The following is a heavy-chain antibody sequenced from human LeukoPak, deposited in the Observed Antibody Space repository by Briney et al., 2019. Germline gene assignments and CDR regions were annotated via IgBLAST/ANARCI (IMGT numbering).Heavy chain of an antibody. D-gene: IGHD2-2*02. Sequence: GGSLRLSCAASGFTFSSYAMSWLRQARGKGLEWVSVIYSGGSTYYAGSVKGRFTIYRHNSKNTLYLQMNRLRAEDTAVYYCARELMYCSSTSCYTGMTPCYYYYGMGVWGKGTTVTAAS. V-gene: IGHV3-53*04. CDR1: GFTFSSYA. CDR3: ARELMYCSSTSCYTGMTPCYYYYGMGV. CDR2: IYSGGST. J-gene: IGHJ6*04.